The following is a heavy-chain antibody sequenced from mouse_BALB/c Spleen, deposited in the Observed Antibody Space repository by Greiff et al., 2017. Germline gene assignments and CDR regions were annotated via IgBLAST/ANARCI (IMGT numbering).Heavy chain of an antibody. CDR2: IDPETGGT. J-gene: IGHJ2*01. V-gene: IGHV1-15*01. D-gene: IGHD2-2*01. CDR3: TRWGGGYPLCDY. Sequence: QVQLKESGAELVRPGASVTLSCKASGYTFTDYEMHWVKQTPVHGLEWIGAIDPETGGTAYNQKFKGKATLTADKSSSTAYMELRSLTSEDSAVYYCTRWGGGYPLCDYWGQGTTLTVSS. CDR1: GYTFTDYE.